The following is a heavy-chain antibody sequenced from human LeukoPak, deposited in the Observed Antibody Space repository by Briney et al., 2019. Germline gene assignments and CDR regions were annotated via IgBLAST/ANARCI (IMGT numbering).Heavy chain of an antibody. CDR3: AREFGPRIGYSYGGEGY. CDR2: ISSSSSYI. Sequence: PGGSLRLSCAASGFTFSSYSMNWVRQAPGKGLEWVSSISSSSSYIYYADSVKGRFTISRDNAKNSLYLQMNSLRAEDTAVYYCAREFGPRIGYSYGGEGYWGQGTLVTVSS. D-gene: IGHD5-18*01. J-gene: IGHJ4*02. CDR1: GFTFSSYS. V-gene: IGHV3-21*01.